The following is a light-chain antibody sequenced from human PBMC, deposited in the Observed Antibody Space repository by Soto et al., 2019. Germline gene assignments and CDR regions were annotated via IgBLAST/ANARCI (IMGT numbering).Light chain of an antibody. Sequence: DIQMTQSPSSVSASVGDRVTITCRASQDISSWLAWFQQKPGKAPKLLIYAASSLHIGVPSRFSGSGSGTDFTLTFNSLQPEDFATYYCQQGKSFPLTFGGGTKVEIK. CDR3: QQGKSFPLT. V-gene: IGKV1-12*01. CDR2: AAS. CDR1: QDISSW. J-gene: IGKJ4*01.